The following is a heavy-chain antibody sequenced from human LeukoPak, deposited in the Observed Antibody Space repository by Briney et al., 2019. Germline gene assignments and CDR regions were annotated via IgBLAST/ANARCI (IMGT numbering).Heavy chain of an antibody. Sequence: SETLSLTCTVSGGSISSSDYHWGCIRQPPGKGLEWIGTIYYSGSTYYNPSLKSRVTMSVDTSKNQFSLKLSSVTAADTAVYYCARYSTTGDAFDIWGRGTMVTVSS. CDR2: IYYSGST. J-gene: IGHJ3*02. D-gene: IGHD4-11*01. CDR3: ARYSTTGDAFDI. V-gene: IGHV4-39*01. CDR1: GGSISSSDYH.